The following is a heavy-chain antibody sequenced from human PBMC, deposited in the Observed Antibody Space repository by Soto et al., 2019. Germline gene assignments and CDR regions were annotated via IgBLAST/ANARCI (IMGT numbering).Heavy chain of an antibody. J-gene: IGHJ5*02. CDR2: ILHIGST. CDR3: ASGFDSDGLYNGGHP. D-gene: IGHD3-22*01. Sequence: VQLQASGPGLVKPSGTLSLTCTVSGGSISTTNWWSWVRQSPGKGLEWIGEILHIGSTNYNPSLKSRVTISIDKSKNQFSLRLSSVTAADTAVYYCASGFDSDGLYNGGHPWGQGTLVSVSS. V-gene: IGHV4-4*02. CDR1: GGSISTTNW.